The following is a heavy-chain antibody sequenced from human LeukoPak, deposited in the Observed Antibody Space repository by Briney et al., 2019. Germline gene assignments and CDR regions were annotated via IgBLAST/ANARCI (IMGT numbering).Heavy chain of an antibody. Sequence: PSETLSLTCTVSGGSISSSSYSWGWIRQPPGKGLEWIGSIYYSGSTYYNPSLKSRVTISVDTSKNQFSLKLSSVTAADTAVHYCARHSLSEAAGSFDYWGQGTLVTVSS. V-gene: IGHV4-39*01. CDR1: GGSISSSSYS. CDR2: IYYSGST. D-gene: IGHD6-13*01. J-gene: IGHJ4*02. CDR3: ARHSLSEAAGSFDY.